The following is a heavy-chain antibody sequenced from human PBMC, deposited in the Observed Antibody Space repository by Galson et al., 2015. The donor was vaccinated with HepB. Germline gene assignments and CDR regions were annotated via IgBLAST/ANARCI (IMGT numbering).Heavy chain of an antibody. J-gene: IGHJ4*02. CDR2: ISSSSSYI. Sequence: SLRLSCAASGFTFSSYSMNWVRQAPGKGLEWVSSISSSSSYIYYADSVKGRFTISRDNAKNSLYLQTNSLRAEDTAVYYCARELPVTNYTASYYFDYWGQGTLVTVSS. CDR3: ARELPVTNYTASYYFDY. V-gene: IGHV3-21*01. CDR1: GFTFSSYS. D-gene: IGHD5-18*01.